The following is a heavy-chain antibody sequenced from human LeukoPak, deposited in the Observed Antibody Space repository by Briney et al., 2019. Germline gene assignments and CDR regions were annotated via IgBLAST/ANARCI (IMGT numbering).Heavy chain of an antibody. CDR2: ITGSGSNT. Sequence: GGSLRLSCAASGFTFSEYAMSWVRQAPGKGLEWVSGITGSGSNTYYADSVKGRFTISRDNSKNTLHLQMNSLRAEDTAVYYCAKASLVVPAAMYDYWGQGTLVTVSS. CDR3: AKASLVVPAAMYDY. D-gene: IGHD2-2*01. V-gene: IGHV3-23*01. J-gene: IGHJ4*02. CDR1: GFTFSEYA.